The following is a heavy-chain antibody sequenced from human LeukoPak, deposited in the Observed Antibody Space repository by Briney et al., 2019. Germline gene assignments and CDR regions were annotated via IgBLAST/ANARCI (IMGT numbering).Heavy chain of an antibody. Sequence: GGSLRLSCAASGFTFSNYWMSWVRQAPGKGLEWVANIKEDGSENYYVDSVKGRFTISRDNAKNSLYLQMNSLRAEDTAVYYCARDRGQFFQLWGQGTLVTVSS. CDR3: ARDRGQFFQL. J-gene: IGHJ1*01. D-gene: IGHD3-10*01. CDR1: GFTFSNYW. V-gene: IGHV3-7*01. CDR2: IKEDGSEN.